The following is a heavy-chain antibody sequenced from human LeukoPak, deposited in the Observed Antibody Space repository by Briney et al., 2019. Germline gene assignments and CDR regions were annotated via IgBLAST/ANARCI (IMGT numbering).Heavy chain of an antibody. V-gene: IGHV3-23*01. CDR3: AKDWTGTKPFDL. CDR1: GFTFSNFA. CDR2: ISGSSGRT. Sequence: PGGSLRLSCAASGFTFSNFAMSWVRQAPGKGLEWVSSISGSSGRTYYADSVKGRFTISRDNSKNTLYLQMNSLRAEDTAVYYCAKDWTGTKPFDLWGRGTLVTVSS. D-gene: IGHD3/OR15-3a*01. J-gene: IGHJ2*01.